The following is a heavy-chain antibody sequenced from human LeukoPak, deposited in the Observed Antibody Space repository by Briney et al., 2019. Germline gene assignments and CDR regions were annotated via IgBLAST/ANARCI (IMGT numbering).Heavy chain of an antibody. J-gene: IGHJ4*02. Sequence: SETLSLTCAVYGGSFSGYYWSWIRQPPGKGLEWIGEINHSGSTNYNPSLKSRVTISVDTSKNQFSLKLSSVTAADTAVYYCARKKGGATSWGQGTLVTVSS. CDR1: GGSFSGYY. CDR3: ARKKGGATS. D-gene: IGHD1-26*01. V-gene: IGHV4-34*01. CDR2: INHSGST.